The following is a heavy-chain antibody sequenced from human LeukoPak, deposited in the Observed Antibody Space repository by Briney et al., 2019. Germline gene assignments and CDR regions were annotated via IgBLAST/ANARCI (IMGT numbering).Heavy chain of an antibody. CDR2: INSDGSSI. V-gene: IGHV3-74*03. CDR1: GFAFRTYW. J-gene: IGHJ4*02. D-gene: IGHD5-12*01. Sequence: PGGSLRLSCAASGFAFRTYWMHWVRQAPGKGLVWVSRINSDGSSIKYADSVKGRFTIARDNAKNTLYLQMNSVRAEDTAVYYCAREGGYSGYDLDYWGQGTLVTVSS. CDR3: AREGGYSGYDLDY.